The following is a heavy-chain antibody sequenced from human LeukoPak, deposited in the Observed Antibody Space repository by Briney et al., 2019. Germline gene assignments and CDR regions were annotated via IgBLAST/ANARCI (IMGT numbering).Heavy chain of an antibody. CDR2: IISSSSYT. J-gene: IGHJ4*02. D-gene: IGHD6-19*01. CDR3: ARPDVAYSSGRHLDY. V-gene: IGHV3-11*06. CDR1: GFTFSAYY. Sequence: GGSLRLYCAASGFTFSAYYMSWIRQAPGKGLKWVSYIISSSSYTNYADYVKGRFTISRDNAKNSLYLQMNSLRAEDTAVYYCARPDVAYSSGRHLDYWGQGTLVTVSS.